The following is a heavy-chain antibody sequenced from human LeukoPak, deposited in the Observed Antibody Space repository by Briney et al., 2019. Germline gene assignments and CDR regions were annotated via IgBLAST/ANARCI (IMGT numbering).Heavy chain of an antibody. J-gene: IGHJ4*02. CDR2: ISSSSSTI. D-gene: IGHD6-19*01. Sequence: GGSLRLSCAASGFTFSSYSMNWVRQAPGMGLEWVPYISSSSSTIYYADSVKGRFTISRDNSKNTLYLQMNSLRAEDTAVYYCASDKYAGYSSGWYPDYWGQGTLVTVSS. CDR1: GFTFSSYS. CDR3: ASDKYAGYSSGWYPDY. V-gene: IGHV3-48*01.